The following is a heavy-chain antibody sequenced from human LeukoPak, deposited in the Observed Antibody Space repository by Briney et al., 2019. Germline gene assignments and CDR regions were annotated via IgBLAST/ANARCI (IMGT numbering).Heavy chain of an antibody. V-gene: IGHV3-30*04. Sequence: PGGSLRLSCAASEFTFSSYAMQWVRQAPGKGLEWVAVISDDGSDKYYADSVKGRFTISRDNSKNTLYLQMNSLRVEDTSIYYCARGWSQFDNWGQGTLVTVSP. CDR2: ISDDGSDK. J-gene: IGHJ5*02. D-gene: IGHD2-15*01. CDR1: EFTFSSYA. CDR3: ARGWSQFDN.